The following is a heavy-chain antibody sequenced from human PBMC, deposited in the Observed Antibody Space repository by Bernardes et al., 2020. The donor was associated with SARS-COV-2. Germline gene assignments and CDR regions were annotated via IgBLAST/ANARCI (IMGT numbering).Heavy chain of an antibody. CDR3: ARDGGLWFGELLYSPDYYYGMDV. J-gene: IGHJ6*02. Sequence: GGSLRLSCAASGFTFSDYYMSWIRQAPGKGLEWVSYISSSGSTIYYADSVKGRFTISRDNAKNSLYLQMNSLRAEDTAVYYCARDGGLWFGELLYSPDYYYGMDVWGQGTTVTVSS. V-gene: IGHV3-11*01. CDR1: GFTFSDYY. CDR2: ISSSGSTI. D-gene: IGHD3-10*01.